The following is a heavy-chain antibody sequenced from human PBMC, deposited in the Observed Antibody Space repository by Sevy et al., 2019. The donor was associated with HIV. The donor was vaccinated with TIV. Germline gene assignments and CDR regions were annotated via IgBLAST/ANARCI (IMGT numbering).Heavy chain of an antibody. J-gene: IGHJ4*02. CDR1: GYTFTGNY. Sequence: ASVKVSCKASGYTFTGNYIHWVRQAPGQGLEWMGWINPNSGATNYAQKFRGRATMTRDTSISTAYMEINSLTSGETALYYCARDKFSGFRSSWCFDCWGQGTLVTVSS. D-gene: IGHD6-13*01. CDR2: INPNSGAT. CDR3: ARDKFSGFRSSWCFDC. V-gene: IGHV1-2*02.